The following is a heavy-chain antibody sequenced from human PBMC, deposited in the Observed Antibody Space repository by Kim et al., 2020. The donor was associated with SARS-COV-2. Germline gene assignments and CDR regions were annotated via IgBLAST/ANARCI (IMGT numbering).Heavy chain of an antibody. CDR3: ARDPFYYGSGSPSDY. J-gene: IGHJ4*02. CDR1: GGTFSSYA. V-gene: IGHV1-69*04. D-gene: IGHD3-10*01. Sequence: SVKVSCKASGGTFSSYAISWVRQAPGQGLEWMGRIIPILGIANYAQKFQGRVTITADKSTSTAYMELSSLRSEDTAVYYCARDPFYYGSGSPSDYWGQGTLVTVSS. CDR2: IIPILGIA.